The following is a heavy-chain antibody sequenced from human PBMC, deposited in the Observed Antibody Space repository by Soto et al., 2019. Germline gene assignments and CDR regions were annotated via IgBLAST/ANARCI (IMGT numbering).Heavy chain of an antibody. CDR1: GYTFTSYA. D-gene: IGHD6-19*01. V-gene: IGHV1-3*01. CDR3: ARGVAGPLHWFDP. CDR2: INAGNGNT. Sequence: QVQLVQSGAEVKKPGASVKVSCKASGYTFTSYAMHWVRQAPEQRLGWMGWINAGNGNTNYSQKFQGRVTITRDTSASTDYMELSSLRSEDTAVYYCARGVAGPLHWFDPWGQGTLVTVSS. J-gene: IGHJ5*02.